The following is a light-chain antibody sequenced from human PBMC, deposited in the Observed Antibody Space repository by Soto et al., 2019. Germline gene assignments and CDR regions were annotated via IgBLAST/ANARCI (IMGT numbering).Light chain of an antibody. J-gene: IGKJ3*01. Sequence: DIPMTHSPSSLSASVGDRVTITCQATQDISNYLNWYQQKPGKAPKLLIYDASNLETGVPSRFSGSGSGTDFTFTISSLQPEDIATYYCQQYGTFGPGTKVDIK. CDR1: QDISNY. V-gene: IGKV1-33*01. CDR2: DAS. CDR3: QQYGT.